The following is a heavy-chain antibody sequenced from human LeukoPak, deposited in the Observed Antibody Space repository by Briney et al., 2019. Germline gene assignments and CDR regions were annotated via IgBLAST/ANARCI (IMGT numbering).Heavy chain of an antibody. J-gene: IGHJ4*02. CDR1: GFNFSGSD. CDR2: IRSTANGYAT. Sequence: PGGSLRLSCAASGFNFSGSDMHWVRQASGKGLEWVGRIRSTANGYATAYAASVKGRFTISRDDSKNTAYLQMDSLKTEDTAVYYCTGNYYGSGSYADFDYWGQGTLVTVSS. CDR3: TGNYYGSGSYADFDY. D-gene: IGHD3-10*01. V-gene: IGHV3-73*01.